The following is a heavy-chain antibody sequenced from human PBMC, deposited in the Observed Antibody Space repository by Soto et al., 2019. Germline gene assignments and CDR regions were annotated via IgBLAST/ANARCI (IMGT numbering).Heavy chain of an antibody. CDR2: IAYDGSYQ. D-gene: IGHD1-26*01. V-gene: IGHV3-30*18. CDR3: AKGGEVGGVLGDH. CDR1: GFTFNTYG. J-gene: IGHJ4*02. Sequence: ESGGGVVQPGGSLRLSCAASGFTFNTYGMHWVRQAPGEGLEWVAVIAYDGSYQYYADSVQGRLTITRDNSMNTLNMQLNSLRREDTAVYYCAKGGEVGGVLGDHWGQGTLVTVSS.